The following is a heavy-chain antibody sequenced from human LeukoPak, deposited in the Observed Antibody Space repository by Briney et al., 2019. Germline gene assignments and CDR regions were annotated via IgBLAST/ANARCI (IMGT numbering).Heavy chain of an antibody. J-gene: IGHJ4*02. D-gene: IGHD5-18*01. CDR1: GYTFTNYW. CDR2: IYPSDSDT. V-gene: IGHV5-51*01. CDR3: ARQGRAGGYTYGYFDY. Sequence: GESLKISCKGSGYTFTNYWIGWVRQMPGKGPEWMGLIYPSDSDTRYSPSFQGQATISADKSITTAYLQWSSLKASDTAMYYCARQGRAGGYTYGYFDYWGQGTLVTVSS.